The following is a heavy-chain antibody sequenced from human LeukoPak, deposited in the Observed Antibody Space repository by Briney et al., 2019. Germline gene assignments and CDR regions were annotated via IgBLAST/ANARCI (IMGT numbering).Heavy chain of an antibody. V-gene: IGHV3-23*01. J-gene: IGHJ4*02. CDR2: ISGSGGST. CDR3: ARSRSYYYDSSGYYGY. Sequence: GGSLRLSCAASGFTFSSYAMSWVRQAPGKGLEWVSAISGSGGSTYYADSVKGRFTISRDNSKNTLYLQMNSLRAEDTAVYYCARSRSYYYDSSGYYGYWGQGTLVTVSS. D-gene: IGHD3-22*01. CDR1: GFTFSSYA.